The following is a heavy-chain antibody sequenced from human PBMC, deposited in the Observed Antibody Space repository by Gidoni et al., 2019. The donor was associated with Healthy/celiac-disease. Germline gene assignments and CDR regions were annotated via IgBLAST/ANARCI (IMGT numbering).Heavy chain of an antibody. Sequence: GEIYHSGSTNYNPSLKSRVTISVDKSKNQFSLKLSSVTAADTAVYYCARGRGSYNPWFDPWGQGTLVTVSS. J-gene: IGHJ5*02. CDR2: IYHSGST. CDR3: ARGRGSYNPWFDP. V-gene: IGHV4-4*02. D-gene: IGHD1-26*01.